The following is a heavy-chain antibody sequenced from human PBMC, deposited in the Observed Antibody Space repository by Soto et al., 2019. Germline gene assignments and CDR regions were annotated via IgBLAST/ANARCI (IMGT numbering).Heavy chain of an antibody. CDR3: ASVQLDQNWFDP. CDR1: GYTFTSYY. CDR2: INPSGGST. Sequence: QVQLVQSGAEVKKPGASVKVSCKASGYTFTSYYMHWVRQAPGQGLEWMGIINPSGGSTSYAQKFQGRVTMTRDTSTSTVYMELSSLRSEDTAVYYCASVQLDQNWFDPWGQGTLVTVSP. D-gene: IGHD1-1*01. J-gene: IGHJ5*02. V-gene: IGHV1-46*03.